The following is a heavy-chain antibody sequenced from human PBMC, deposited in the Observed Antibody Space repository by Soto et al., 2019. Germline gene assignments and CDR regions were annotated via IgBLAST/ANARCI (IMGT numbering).Heavy chain of an antibody. D-gene: IGHD6-13*01. CDR1: GFTFDDYA. Sequence: GGSLRLSCAASGFTFDDYAMHWVRQAPGKGLEWVSGISWNSGSIGYAGSGKGRFTISRDNAKNSLYLQMNSLRAEDTALYYCAKVQQQLVTRDAFDYWGQGTLVTAPQ. J-gene: IGHJ4*02. V-gene: IGHV3-9*01. CDR2: ISWNSGSI. CDR3: AKVQQQLVTRDAFDY.